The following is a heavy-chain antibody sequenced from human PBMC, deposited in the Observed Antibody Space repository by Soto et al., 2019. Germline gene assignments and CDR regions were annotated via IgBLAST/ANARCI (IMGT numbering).Heavy chain of an antibody. CDR3: ARETLSYGSASDV. Sequence: GGSLRLSCAASGFRFDDYNMHWVRQAPGKGLEWVSLITWNGGNTYYADSVKGRFTISRDGTTKSVSLQMTSLKREDTGLYYCARETLSYGSASDVWGQGTTVTVSS. V-gene: IGHV3-43*01. D-gene: IGHD3-16*01. CDR1: GFRFDDYN. CDR2: ITWNGGNT. J-gene: IGHJ6*02.